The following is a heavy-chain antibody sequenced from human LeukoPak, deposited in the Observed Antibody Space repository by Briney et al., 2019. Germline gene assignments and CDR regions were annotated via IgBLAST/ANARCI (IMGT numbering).Heavy chain of an antibody. CDR2: IRYDGSNK. V-gene: IGHV3-30*02. J-gene: IGHJ4*02. CDR3: AKDLSYGRGGLDY. Sequence: GGSLRLSCAASGFTFSSYGMHWVRQAPGKGLEWVAFIRYDGSNKYYADSVKGRFTISRDNSKNTLYLQMNSLRAEDTAVYYCAKDLSYGRGGLDYWGQGTLVTVSS. D-gene: IGHD5-18*01. CDR1: GFTFSSYG.